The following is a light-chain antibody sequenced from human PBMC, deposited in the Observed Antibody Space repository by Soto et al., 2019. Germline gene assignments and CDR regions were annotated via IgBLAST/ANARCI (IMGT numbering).Light chain of an antibody. V-gene: IGKV1-8*01. J-gene: IGKJ4*01. CDR3: QQYYSYPLT. CDR1: HGINNY. CDR2: DAS. Sequence: AIRMTQSPSSLSASIGDRVTITCRASHGINNYLAWYQRKPGKAPKFLIYDASTLQSGVPSRFSGSGSGADFTLTIRNLQSEDFATYYCQQYYSYPLTFGGGTKVEIK.